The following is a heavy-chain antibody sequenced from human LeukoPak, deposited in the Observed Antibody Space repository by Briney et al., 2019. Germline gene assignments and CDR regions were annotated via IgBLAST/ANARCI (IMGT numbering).Heavy chain of an antibody. Sequence: ASVKVSCKASGYTFTSYDINWVRQATGQGLEWMGWMNPNSGNTGYAQKFQGRVTMTRNTSISTAYMELSSLRSEDTAVYYCARGRFVATGFDPWGQGTLVTASS. J-gene: IGHJ5*02. D-gene: IGHD5-12*01. V-gene: IGHV1-8*01. CDR2: MNPNSGNT. CDR1: GYTFTSYD. CDR3: ARGRFVATGFDP.